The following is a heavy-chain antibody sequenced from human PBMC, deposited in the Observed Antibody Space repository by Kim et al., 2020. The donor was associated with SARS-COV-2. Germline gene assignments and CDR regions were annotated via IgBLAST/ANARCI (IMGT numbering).Heavy chain of an antibody. V-gene: IGHV3-11*05. CDR2: ISSTSSYT. CDR3: ARVASASGWFGYFEH. CDR1: GFTFSDYY. D-gene: IGHD6-19*01. Sequence: GGSLRLSCAASGFTFSDYYMTWIRQAPGKGLEWISYISSTSSYTNYADSVKGRFTISRDNAKHSLYLQMDSLRAEDTAVYYCARVASASGWFGYFEHWGQGTLVTVSS. J-gene: IGHJ4*02.